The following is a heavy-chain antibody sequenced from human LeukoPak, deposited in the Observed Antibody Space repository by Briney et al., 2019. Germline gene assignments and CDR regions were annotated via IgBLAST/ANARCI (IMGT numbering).Heavy chain of an antibody. Sequence: KPSETLSLTCTVAGGSISSYYWSWIRQPAGRGLEWVGRMSASGSTNYSPSLKSRVTMSVDTSKNQFSLRLNSVTAADTAVYYCARVYYYDSSGYYWFDPWGQGTLVTVSS. V-gene: IGHV4-4*07. D-gene: IGHD3-22*01. CDR2: MSASGST. CDR3: ARVYYYDSSGYYWFDP. J-gene: IGHJ5*02. CDR1: GGSISSYY.